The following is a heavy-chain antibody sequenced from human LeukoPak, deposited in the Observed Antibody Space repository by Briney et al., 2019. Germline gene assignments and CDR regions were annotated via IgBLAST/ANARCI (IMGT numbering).Heavy chain of an antibody. D-gene: IGHD3-3*01. CDR3: ARDHGKWLLFVVPDGVDY. CDR2: ISSSSSTI. J-gene: IGHJ4*02. CDR1: GFTFGDYA. Sequence: PGGSLRLSCTASGFTFGDYAMSWVRQAPGKGLEWVSYISSSSSTIYYADSVKGRFTISRDNAKNSLYLQMNSLRAEDTAVYYCARDHGKWLLFVVPDGVDYWGQGTLVTVSS. V-gene: IGHV3-48*01.